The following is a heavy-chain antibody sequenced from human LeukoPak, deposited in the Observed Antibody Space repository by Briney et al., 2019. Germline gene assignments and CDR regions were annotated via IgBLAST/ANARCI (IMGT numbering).Heavy chain of an antibody. J-gene: IGHJ3*01. CDR3: AKARIAAAGTGAFDV. Sequence: GGSLRLSCAASGFTVSSYGMTWVRQAPGKGLEWVSAFSATDGSAQYAESVRGRFTISRDNSKNSLYLQMNSLRDEDTAVYFCAKARIAAAGTGAFDVWGQGTTVTVSS. D-gene: IGHD6-13*01. CDR2: FSATDGSA. V-gene: IGHV3-23*01. CDR1: GFTVSSYG.